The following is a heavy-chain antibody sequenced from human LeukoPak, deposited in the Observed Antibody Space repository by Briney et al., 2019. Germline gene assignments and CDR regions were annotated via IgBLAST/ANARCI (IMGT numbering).Heavy chain of an antibody. J-gene: IGHJ4*02. CDR3: AKDLDSGYFDY. V-gene: IGHV3-23*01. CDR2: ISGSGGST. Sequence: GGSLRLSCAASGFTVSSNYMSWVRQAPGKGLEWVSAISGSGGSTYYADSVKGRFTISRDNSKNTLYLQMNSLRAEDTAVYYCAKDLDSGYFDYWGQGTLVTVSS. D-gene: IGHD3-10*01. CDR1: GFTVSSNY.